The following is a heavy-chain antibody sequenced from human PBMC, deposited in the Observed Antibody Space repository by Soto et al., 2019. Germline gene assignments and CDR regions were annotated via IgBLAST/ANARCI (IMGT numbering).Heavy chain of an antibody. J-gene: IGHJ4*02. Sequence: GESLKISCKGSGYSFPTYWIGWVRQMPGKGLEWMRIIYPGDSDTRYSPSFQGQVTISADKSINTAFLQWDSLRASDTAMYYCARPLNGGYVYWGQGTLVTVSS. D-gene: IGHD2-8*01. CDR3: ARPLNGGYVY. CDR2: IYPGDSDT. CDR1: GYSFPTYW. V-gene: IGHV5-51*01.